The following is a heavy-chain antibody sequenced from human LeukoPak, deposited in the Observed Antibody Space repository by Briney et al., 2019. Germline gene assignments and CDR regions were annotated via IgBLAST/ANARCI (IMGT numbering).Heavy chain of an antibody. CDR3: ARSPWNSYDY. V-gene: IGHV5-51*01. CDR2: IHPGDSDT. Sequence: GESLKISCKGSGYTFTSYWIGWVRQMPGKGLEWMGIIHPGDSDTRYSPSFPGQVTISADKSISTAYLQWSSLKASDTAMYYCARSPWNSYDYWGQGTLVTVSS. J-gene: IGHJ4*02. CDR1: GYTFTSYW.